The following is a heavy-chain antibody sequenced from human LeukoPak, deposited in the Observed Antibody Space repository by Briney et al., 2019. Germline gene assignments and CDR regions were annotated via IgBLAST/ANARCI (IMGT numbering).Heavy chain of an antibody. D-gene: IGHD4-23*01. CDR3: ARDSTVVTPGEEEAVFDY. CDR1: GFTFSSYG. CDR2: IWYDGSNK. V-gene: IGHV3-33*01. J-gene: IGHJ4*02. Sequence: PGGSLRLSCAASGFTFSSYGMHWVRQALGEGLEWVAVIWYDGSNKYYADSVKGRFTISRDNSKNTLYLQMNSLRAEDTAVYYCARDSTVVTPGEEEAVFDYWGQGTLVTVSS.